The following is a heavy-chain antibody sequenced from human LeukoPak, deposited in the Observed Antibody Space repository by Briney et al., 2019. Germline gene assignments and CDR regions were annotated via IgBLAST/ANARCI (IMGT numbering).Heavy chain of an antibody. CDR2: ISYSGST. CDR1: GGSISSYY. CDR3: AGHHPRNTVDF. J-gene: IGHJ4*02. V-gene: IGHV4-59*08. Sequence: PSETLSLTCTVSGGSISSYYWSWIRQPPGKGLEWIAYISYSGSTNYNPSLKSRVTISLDTSKNQFSLKLSSVTAADTAVYYCAGHHPRNTVDFWGQGTLVTVSS. D-gene: IGHD2/OR15-2a*01.